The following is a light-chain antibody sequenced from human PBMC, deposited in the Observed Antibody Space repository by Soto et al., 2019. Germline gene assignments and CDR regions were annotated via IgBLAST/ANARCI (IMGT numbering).Light chain of an antibody. J-gene: IGKJ1*01. CDR2: GAS. Sequence: DIQMTQSPSTLSASVGDRVTITCRASQSISSWLAWYQQKPGKAPKLLIYGASRLESGVTSRFSGSGSGTEFTLTISSLQPDDFATYYCQQYNSYSRTFGQGTKVEIK. V-gene: IGKV1-5*01. CDR1: QSISSW. CDR3: QQYNSYSRT.